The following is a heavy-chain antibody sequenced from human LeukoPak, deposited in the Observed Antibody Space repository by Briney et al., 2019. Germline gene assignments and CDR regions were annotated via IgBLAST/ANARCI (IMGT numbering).Heavy chain of an antibody. J-gene: IGHJ4*02. V-gene: IGHV1-46*01. D-gene: IGHD6-19*01. CDR3: ARAVKYRSGPLTDLLPYYFDY. CDR2: INPTGGST. Sequence: ASVKVSCKASGYTFTSYYMHWVRQAPGQGLEWMGLINPTGGSTGYAQEFQGRVTITRDTSANTAYMELSSLRSEDMAVYYCARAVKYRSGPLTDLLPYYFDYWGQGTLVTVSS. CDR1: GYTFTSYY.